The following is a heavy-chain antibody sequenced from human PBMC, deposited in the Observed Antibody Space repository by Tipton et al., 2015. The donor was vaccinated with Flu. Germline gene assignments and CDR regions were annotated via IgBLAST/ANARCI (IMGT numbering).Heavy chain of an antibody. V-gene: IGHV4-34*01. Sequence: TLSLTCAVYGGSFSGYYWSWIRQPPGKGLEWIGEINHSGSTNYNPSLKSRVTISVDTSKNQFSLKLSSVTAADTAVYYCARHVRYSSSSGWGLGFDYWGQGTLVTVSS. J-gene: IGHJ4*02. CDR2: INHSGST. D-gene: IGHD6-6*01. CDR3: ARHVRYSSSSGWGLGFDY. CDR1: GGSFSGYY.